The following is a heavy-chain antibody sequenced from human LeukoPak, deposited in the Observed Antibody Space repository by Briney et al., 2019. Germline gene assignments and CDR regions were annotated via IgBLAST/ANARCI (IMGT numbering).Heavy chain of an antibody. D-gene: IGHD2-21*02. J-gene: IGHJ3*02. CDR2: ISNSGDS. Sequence: SETLSLTCTVSGVSISSRGVSWTWIRQPPGKGLEWIGSISNSGDSHSTASLMSRLTVSVDASKNQFSLKLTSVTAADTAVYYCARDVLVTSSPDAFDIWGQGTMVTVSS. V-gene: IGHV4-31*03. CDR1: GVSISSRGVS. CDR3: ARDVLVTSSPDAFDI.